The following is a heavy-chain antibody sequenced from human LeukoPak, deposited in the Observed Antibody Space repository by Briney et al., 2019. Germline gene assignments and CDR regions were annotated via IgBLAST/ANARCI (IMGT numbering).Heavy chain of an antibody. CDR1: GFTFSSYG. D-gene: IGHD3-22*01. J-gene: IGHJ4*02. Sequence: PGGSLRLSCAASGFTFSSYGLNWVRQAPGKGLEWVSVISGSGGSTYYADSVKGRFTISRDNSKNTLYLQMNSLRAEDTAVYYCARATSTYYYDSSGYNAFDYWGQGTLVTVSS. CDR2: ISGSGGST. V-gene: IGHV3-23*01. CDR3: ARATSTYYYDSSGYNAFDY.